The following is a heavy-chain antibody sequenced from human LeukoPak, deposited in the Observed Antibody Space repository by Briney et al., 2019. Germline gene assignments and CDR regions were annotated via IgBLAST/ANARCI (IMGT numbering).Heavy chain of an antibody. CDR3: AKAYYDLWSGYLDY. CDR1: GFTFRSYA. Sequence: GGSLRLSCAASGFTFRSYAMSWVRQAPGKGLEWVSGIGGSGDSTYYADSVKGRFTVSRDNSKSTLYLQMNSLRAEDTAVYYCAKAYYDLWSGYLDYWGQGTLVTVSS. V-gene: IGHV3-23*01. J-gene: IGHJ4*02. D-gene: IGHD3-3*01. CDR2: IGGSGDST.